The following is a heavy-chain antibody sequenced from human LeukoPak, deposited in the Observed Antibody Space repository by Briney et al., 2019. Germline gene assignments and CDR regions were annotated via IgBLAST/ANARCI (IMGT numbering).Heavy chain of an antibody. D-gene: IGHD6-19*01. CDR3: AREASWVAGEFDP. CDR2: IKQDGSEK. CDR1: GFAFSSYW. J-gene: IGHJ5*02. Sequence: SGGSLRLSCAASGFAFSSYWMSWVRQAPGKGLEWVANIKQDGSEKYYVDSVKGRFTISRDNAKDSLYLQMNSLRAEDTAVYYCAREASWVAGEFDPWGQGTLVTVSS. V-gene: IGHV3-7*01.